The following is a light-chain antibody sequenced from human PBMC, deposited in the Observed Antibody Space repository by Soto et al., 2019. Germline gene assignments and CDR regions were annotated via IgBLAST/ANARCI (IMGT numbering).Light chain of an antibody. CDR2: AAS. CDR1: QSLSTGY. Sequence: EIVLTQSPGTLSLSQGERATLSCRASQSLSTGYLAWYQQKPCQAPRLLIYAASTRATGIPDRFSGSGSGTDFTLTISRLGPEDFAVYYCQQYDSSSYTFGQGTKLEIK. V-gene: IGKV3-20*01. CDR3: QQYDSSSYT. J-gene: IGKJ2*01.